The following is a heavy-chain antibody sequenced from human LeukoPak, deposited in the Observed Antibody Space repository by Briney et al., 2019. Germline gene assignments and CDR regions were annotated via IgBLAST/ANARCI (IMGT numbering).Heavy chain of an antibody. J-gene: IGHJ4*02. CDR2: IYYSGST. V-gene: IGHV4-61*01. Sequence: KPSETLSLTCTVSGGSVSSGSYYWSWIRQPPGKGLEWIGYIYYSGSTNYNPSRKSRVTISVDTSKNQFSLKLSSVTAADTAVYYCARTTPWNDRSAAYFDYWGQGTLVTVSS. D-gene: IGHD1-1*01. CDR3: ARTTPWNDRSAAYFDY. CDR1: GGSVSSGSYY.